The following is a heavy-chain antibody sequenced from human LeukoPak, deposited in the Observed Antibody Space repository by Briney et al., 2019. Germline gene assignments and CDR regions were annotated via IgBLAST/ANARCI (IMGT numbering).Heavy chain of an antibody. J-gene: IGHJ6*02. Sequence: GGSLRLSCTASGFTFGDYAMSWVRQAPGKGLEWVGFIRSKAYGGTKEYAASVKGRFTVSRDDSKSIAYLQMNSLKTEDTAVYYCTREGGEEYCSSTSCQIYYYYYGMDVWGQGTTVTVSS. CDR3: TREGGEEYCSSTSCQIYYYYYGMDV. D-gene: IGHD2-2*01. CDR1: GFTFGDYA. V-gene: IGHV3-49*04. CDR2: IRSKAYGGTK.